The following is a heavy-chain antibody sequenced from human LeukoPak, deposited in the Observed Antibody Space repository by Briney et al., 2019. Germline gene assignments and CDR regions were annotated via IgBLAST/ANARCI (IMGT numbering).Heavy chain of an antibody. CDR2: IYSGGST. V-gene: IGHV3-66*01. J-gene: IGHJ4*02. CDR1: GFTVSSNY. D-gene: IGHD4-17*01. CDR3: ARDPGYGDYVNYFDY. Sequence: GGSLRLSCAASGFTVSSNYMSWVRQAPGKGLEWVSIIYSGGSTYYADSVKGRFTISRDNSKNTLYLQMNSLRVEDTAVYYCARDPGYGDYVNYFDYWGQGTLVTVSS.